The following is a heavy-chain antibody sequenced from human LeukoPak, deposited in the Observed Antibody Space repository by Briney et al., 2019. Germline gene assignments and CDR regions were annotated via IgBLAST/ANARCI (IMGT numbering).Heavy chain of an antibody. J-gene: IGHJ4*02. Sequence: ASVKVSCKASGFTFTSYGISWVRQAPGQGLEWMGWISLYNGNTDHAQKFQGRVTMTTDPFTSTAYMDLRSLRSDDTAVYYCARKLYDSSRYGQTYYFDNWGQGTLVTVSS. CDR1: GFTFTSYG. V-gene: IGHV1-18*01. D-gene: IGHD3-22*01. CDR2: ISLYNGNT. CDR3: ARKLYDSSRYGQTYYFDN.